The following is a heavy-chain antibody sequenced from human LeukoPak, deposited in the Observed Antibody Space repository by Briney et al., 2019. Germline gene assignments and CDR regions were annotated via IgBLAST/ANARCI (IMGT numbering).Heavy chain of an antibody. CDR3: AIIHSYGHA. CDR1: GFNVISNY. Sequence: GGSLRLSCAASGFNVISNYMSWVRQAPGKGLEWVPVIYSGGSTYYAASVKGRFTISRDRTKNMLYLQMNNLRAEDTATYYCAIIHSYGHAWGQGTLVTVSS. V-gene: IGHV3-66*01. CDR2: IYSGGST. J-gene: IGHJ5*02. D-gene: IGHD3-10*01.